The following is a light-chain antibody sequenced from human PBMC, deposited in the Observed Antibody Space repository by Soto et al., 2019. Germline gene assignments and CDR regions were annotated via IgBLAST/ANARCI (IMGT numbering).Light chain of an antibody. J-gene: IGLJ1*01. CDR1: SSDVGGYNS. CDR3: CSYVGSYSYV. Sequence: QSVLTQPASLSGSPGQSITISCTGTSSDVGGYNSVSWYQEHPGKAPKLMIYDVIKRPSGVPDRFSGSKSGNTASLTISGLLAEDEADYYCCSYVGSYSYVFGTGTKVTVL. V-gene: IGLV2-11*01. CDR2: DVI.